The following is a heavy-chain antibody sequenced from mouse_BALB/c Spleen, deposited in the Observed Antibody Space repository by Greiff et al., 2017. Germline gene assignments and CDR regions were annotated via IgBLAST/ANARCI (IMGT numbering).Heavy chain of an antibody. Sequence: EVQGVESGGGLVKPGGSLKLSCAASGFAFSSYDMSWVRQTPEKRLEWVAYISSGGGSTYYPDTVKGRFTISRDNAKNTLYLQMSSLRSEDTAMYYCARGLFITTASDYWGQGTTLTVSS. CDR3: ARGLFITTASDY. D-gene: IGHD1-2*01. J-gene: IGHJ2*01. CDR1: GFAFSSYD. V-gene: IGHV5-12-1*01. CDR2: ISSGGGST.